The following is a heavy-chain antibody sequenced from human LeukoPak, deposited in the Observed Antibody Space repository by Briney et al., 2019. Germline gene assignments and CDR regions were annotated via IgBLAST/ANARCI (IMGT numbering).Heavy chain of an antibody. CDR2: IYHSGST. CDR1: GYSISSGYY. J-gene: IGHJ4*02. CDR3: ARSHQLFDWLLI. D-gene: IGHD3-9*01. Sequence: PSETLSLTCAVSGYSISSGYYWGWIRQPPGKGLEWIGSIYHSGSTYYNPSLKSRVTISVDTSKNQLSLKLSSVTAADTAVYYCARSHQLFDWLLIWGQGTLVTVSS. V-gene: IGHV4-38-2*01.